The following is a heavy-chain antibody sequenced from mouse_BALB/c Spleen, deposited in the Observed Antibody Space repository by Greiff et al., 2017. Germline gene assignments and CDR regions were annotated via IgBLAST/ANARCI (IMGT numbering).Heavy chain of an antibody. V-gene: IGHV1-14*01. D-gene: IGHD1-1*01. CDR3: ARWDYGSYYYAMDY. J-gene: IGHJ4*01. CDR2: INPYNDGT. Sequence: VQLKESGPELVKPGASVKMSCKASGYTFTSYVMHWVKQKPGQGLEWIGYINPYNDGTKYNEKFKGKATLTSDKSSSTAYMELSSLTSEDSAVYYCARWDYGSYYYAMDYWGQGTSVTVSS. CDR1: GYTFTSYV.